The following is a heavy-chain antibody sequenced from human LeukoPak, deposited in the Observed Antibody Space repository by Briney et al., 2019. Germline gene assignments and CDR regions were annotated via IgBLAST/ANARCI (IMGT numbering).Heavy chain of an antibody. D-gene: IGHD3-10*01. Sequence: VASVKVSCKASGDTFITYTFSWVRQAPGQGLEWMGRVIPSLDVSNYAEKFQGRVTMTEDTSTDTAYMELSSLRSEDTAVYYCATLQPLWFGELSRGFDYWGQGTLVTVSS. CDR1: GDTFITYT. J-gene: IGHJ4*02. CDR3: ATLQPLWFGELSRGFDY. CDR2: VIPSLDVS. V-gene: IGHV1-69*02.